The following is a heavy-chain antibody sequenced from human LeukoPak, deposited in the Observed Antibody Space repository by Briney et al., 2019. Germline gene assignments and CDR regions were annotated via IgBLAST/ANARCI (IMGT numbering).Heavy chain of an antibody. CDR2: IYYSGST. V-gene: IGHV4-30-4*01. J-gene: IGHJ4*02. Sequence: SQTLSLTCTVSGGSISSGDYYWSWIRQPPGTGLEWIGYIYYSGSTYYNPSLKSRVTISVDTSKNQFSLKLSSVTAADTAVYYCARGATIWSYYYGSGTTGRYFDYWGQGTLVTVSS. CDR1: GGSISSGDYY. D-gene: IGHD3-10*01. CDR3: ARGATIWSYYYGSGTTGRYFDY.